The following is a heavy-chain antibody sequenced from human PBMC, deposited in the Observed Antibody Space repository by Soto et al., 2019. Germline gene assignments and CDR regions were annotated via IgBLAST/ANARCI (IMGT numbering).Heavy chain of an antibody. J-gene: IGHJ6*02. CDR1: GFTFSSYA. CDR2: ISGSGGST. Sequence: PGGSLRLSCAASGFTFSSYAMSWVRQAPGKGLEWVSAISGSGGSTYYADSVKGRFTISRDNSKNTLYLQMSSLRAEDTAVYYCARGVDYYGPYYYSGMDVWGQGTTVTVSS. V-gene: IGHV3-23*01. D-gene: IGHD3-10*01. CDR3: ARGVDYYGPYYYSGMDV.